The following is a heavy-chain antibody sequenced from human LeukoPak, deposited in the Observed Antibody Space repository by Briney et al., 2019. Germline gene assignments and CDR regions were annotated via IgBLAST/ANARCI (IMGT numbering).Heavy chain of an antibody. D-gene: IGHD3-22*01. Sequence: SETLSLTCTASGGSLSSRSTSYWSWIRQPPGKGLEWIGSMNYSGSTYYNPSLKSRVTISVDTSKNQFSLKLSSVTAADTAVYYCARDKGYYYDSSGYYYRGYFQHWGQGTLVTVSS. V-gene: IGHV4-39*07. CDR1: GGSLSSRSTSY. CDR2: MNYSGST. J-gene: IGHJ1*01. CDR3: ARDKGYYYDSSGYYYRGYFQH.